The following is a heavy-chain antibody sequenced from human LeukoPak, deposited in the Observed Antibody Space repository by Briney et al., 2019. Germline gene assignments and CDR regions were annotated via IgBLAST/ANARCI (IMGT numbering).Heavy chain of an antibody. D-gene: IGHD3-10*01. CDR1: GVPVSSGPFY. Sequence: SETLSLTCTVSGVPVSSGPFYWRWIRQSPGKGLELIGYIYHSGSTNYHPSLKSRVTISVDTSKNQFSLKLSPVTAADTAVYYCARSLLLWFGELSRWFDPWGQGTLVTVSS. J-gene: IGHJ5*02. CDR3: ARSLLLWFGELSRWFDP. CDR2: IYHSGST. V-gene: IGHV4-61*01.